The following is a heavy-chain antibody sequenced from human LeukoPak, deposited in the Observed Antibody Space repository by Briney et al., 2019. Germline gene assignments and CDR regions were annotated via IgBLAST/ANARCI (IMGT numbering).Heavy chain of an antibody. Sequence: SVKVSCKASGGTFSSYAISWVRQAPGQGLEWMGGIIPIFCTANYAQKFQGRVTITADESTSTAYMELSSLRSEDTAVYYCARVCSGWYCPFDYWGQGTLVTVSS. V-gene: IGHV1-69*13. J-gene: IGHJ4*02. D-gene: IGHD6-19*01. CDR3: ARVCSGWYCPFDY. CDR1: GGTFSSYA. CDR2: IIPIFCTA.